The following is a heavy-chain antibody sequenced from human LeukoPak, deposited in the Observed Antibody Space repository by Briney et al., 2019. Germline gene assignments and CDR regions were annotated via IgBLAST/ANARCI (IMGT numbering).Heavy chain of an antibody. CDR2: LSSTGTT. CDR3: ARVGYSSAWYFFNF. Sequence: PGGSLRLSCAASGISFSSFGMSWVRQTPEKGLEWVSTLSSTGTTFNAGSVKGRFTISRANSENTLYLQMDSLTAEDTALYYCARVGYSSAWYFFNFWGQGTLVTVSS. V-gene: IGHV3-23*01. J-gene: IGHJ4*02. CDR1: GISFSSFG. D-gene: IGHD6-13*01.